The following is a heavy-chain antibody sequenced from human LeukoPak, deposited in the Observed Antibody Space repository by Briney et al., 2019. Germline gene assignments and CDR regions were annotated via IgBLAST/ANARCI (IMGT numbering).Heavy chain of an antibody. CDR1: GFSFSNYG. D-gene: IGHD1-26*01. CDR2: IKQDGSEK. J-gene: IGHJ4*02. V-gene: IGHV3-7*01. Sequence: GGSLRLSCAASGFSFSNYGMSWVRQAPGKGLEWVANIKQDGSEKYYVDSVKGRFTISRDNAKNSLYLQMNSLRAEDMAVYYCARGSKWELLRFDYWGQGTLVTVSS. CDR3: ARGSKWELLRFDY.